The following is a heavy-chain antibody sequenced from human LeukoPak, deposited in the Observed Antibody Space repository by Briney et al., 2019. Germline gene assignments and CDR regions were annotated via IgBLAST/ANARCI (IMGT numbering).Heavy chain of an antibody. CDR3: ARHYYDSSDSYSFYY. J-gene: IGHJ4*02. V-gene: IGHV4-59*08. D-gene: IGHD3-22*01. CDR2: IFSSGST. Sequence: SETLSLTCTVSGGSISGYYWSWIRQPPGKGLEWIGYIFSSGSTNYNPSLKSRVTISEDTSVNQFSLKLSSVTAADTAVYYCARHYYDSSDSYSFYYWGQGTLVTVSS. CDR1: GGSISGYY.